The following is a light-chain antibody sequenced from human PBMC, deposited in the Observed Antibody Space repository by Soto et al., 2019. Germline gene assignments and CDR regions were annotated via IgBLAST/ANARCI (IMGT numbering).Light chain of an antibody. CDR3: QAWDSSTAHVV. CDR2: QDS. CDR1: KLGDKY. Sequence: SYELTQPPSVSVSPGQTASITCSGDKLGDKYACWYQQKPGQSPVPVIYQDSKRPSGLPERFSGSNSGNTATLTISGTQAMDEADYYCQAWDSSTAHVVFGGGTKLTVL. J-gene: IGLJ2*01. V-gene: IGLV3-1*01.